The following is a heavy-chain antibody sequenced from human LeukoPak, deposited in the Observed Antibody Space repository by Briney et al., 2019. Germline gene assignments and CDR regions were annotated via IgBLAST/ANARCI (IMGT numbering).Heavy chain of an antibody. J-gene: IGHJ6*02. V-gene: IGHV3-30*02. D-gene: IGHD4-17*01. CDR3: AKDLDGDYYYGMDV. Sequence: PGGSLRLFCGASGFTFRSCGMHWVPEAPGKGLEWVAFIRYDGSNKYYADCVKGRFTMSRDNSKNTLYLQMNSLRAEDTAVDYCAKDLDGDYYYGMDVWGQGTTVTVSS. CDR1: GFTFRSCG. CDR2: IRYDGSNK.